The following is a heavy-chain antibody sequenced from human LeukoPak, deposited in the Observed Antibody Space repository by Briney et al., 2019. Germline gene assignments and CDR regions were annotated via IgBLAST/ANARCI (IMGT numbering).Heavy chain of an antibody. CDR1: GFTFSNFY. CDR2: INSDGSGT. J-gene: IGHJ4*02. CDR3: ARVRYCDSTSCYSYFDY. D-gene: IGHD2-2*01. V-gene: IGHV3-74*03. Sequence: GGSLRLSCAASGFTFSNFYMHLVRHAPGKGLEWVARINSDGSGTMYADSVKGRFTISRDNAKNTLYLQMNSLRAEDTAMYYCARVRYCDSTSCYSYFDYWGQGTLVTVSS.